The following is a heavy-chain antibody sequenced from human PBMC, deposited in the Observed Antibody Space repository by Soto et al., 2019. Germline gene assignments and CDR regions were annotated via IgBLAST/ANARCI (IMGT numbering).Heavy chain of an antibody. CDR1: GGSISSSIYY. D-gene: IGHD1-26*01. Sequence: SETLSLTCTVSGGSISSSIYYWGWIRQPPGKGLEWIGSIYYSGSTYYNPSLKSRVTISVDTSKNQFSLKLSSVTAADTAVYYCARHGTLLIDYWGQGPMMTV. CDR2: IYYSGST. CDR3: ARHGTLLIDY. V-gene: IGHV4-39*01. J-gene: IGHJ4*02.